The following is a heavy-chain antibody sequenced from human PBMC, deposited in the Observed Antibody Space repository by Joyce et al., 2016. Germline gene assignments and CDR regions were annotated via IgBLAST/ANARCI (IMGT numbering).Heavy chain of an antibody. CDR1: GGSISRVGYH. CDR3: ARTPGYTSKGWFDP. J-gene: IGHJ5*02. V-gene: IGHV4-39*01. Sequence: QLQLQESGPRLVKPSETLLLTCTVSGGSISRVGYHWGWIRQPPEKAPEWIGTIYFSGSTDYNPSLKSRVLISVDTSKNQFSLKLTSVTAADTAAYYCARTPGYTSKGWFDPWGQGTLVTVSS. CDR2: IYFSGST. D-gene: IGHD6-13*01.